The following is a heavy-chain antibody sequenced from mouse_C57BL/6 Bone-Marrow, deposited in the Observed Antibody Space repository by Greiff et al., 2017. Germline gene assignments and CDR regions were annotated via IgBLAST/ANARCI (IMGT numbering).Heavy chain of an antibody. CDR2: IDPENGDT. CDR1: GFNFKDDC. Sequence: EVQLQQSGAELVRPGASVKLSCTASGFNFKDDCMHWVKQRPEQGLEWIGWIDPENGDTEYASKFQGKATITADTSSNTAYLQLSSLTSEDAAVYYCTASPCCAMDYWGQGTSVTVSS. V-gene: IGHV14-4*01. CDR3: TASPCCAMDY. J-gene: IGHJ4*01.